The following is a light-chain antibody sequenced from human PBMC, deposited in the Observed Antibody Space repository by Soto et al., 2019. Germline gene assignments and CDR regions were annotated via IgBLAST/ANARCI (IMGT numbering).Light chain of an antibody. CDR3: SSYTSSSPVV. CDR2: DVS. Sequence: QSVLTQPASVSGSPGQSITLSCTGTSSDVGGYIYVSWYQQHPGKTPKLMIYDVSNRPPGVSNRFSGSTSGNTATLTISGLQAEDEADYYCSSYTSSSPVVFGGGTKVTVL. V-gene: IGLV2-14*01. CDR1: SSDVGGYIY. J-gene: IGLJ2*01.